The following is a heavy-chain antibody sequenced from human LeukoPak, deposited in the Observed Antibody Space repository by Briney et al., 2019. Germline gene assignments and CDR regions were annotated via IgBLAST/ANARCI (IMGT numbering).Heavy chain of an antibody. CDR2: IYYSGST. CDR1: GGSISSSSYY. D-gene: IGHD6-6*01. J-gene: IGHJ4*02. CDR3: AREGAIEYISSSYFDY. V-gene: IGHV4-39*07. Sequence: PSETLSLTCTVSGGSISSSSYYWGWIRQPPGKGLEWIGSIYYSGSTYYNPSLKSRVTISVDTSKNQFSLKLSSVTAADTAVYYCAREGAIEYISSSYFDYWGQGTLVTVSS.